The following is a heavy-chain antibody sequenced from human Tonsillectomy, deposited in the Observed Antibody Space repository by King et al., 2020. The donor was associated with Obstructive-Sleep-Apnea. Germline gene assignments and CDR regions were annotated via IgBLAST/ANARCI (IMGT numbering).Heavy chain of an antibody. V-gene: IGHV4-30-2*01. D-gene: IGHD1-1*01. CDR1: GGSISSGGYS. CDR3: ARVPQTGTTPYFDY. J-gene: IGHJ4*02. CDR2: IYHSGST. Sequence: QLQESGSGLVKPSQTLSLTCAVSGGSISSGGYSWSWVLQPPGKGLEWIGDIYHSGSTYYNPSLKSRVTMSVDRSKNQFSLKLSPVTAADTALYYCARVPQTGTTPYFDYWGQGTLVTVSS.